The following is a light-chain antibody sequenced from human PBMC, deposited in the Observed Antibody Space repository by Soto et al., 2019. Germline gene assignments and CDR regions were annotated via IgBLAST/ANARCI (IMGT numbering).Light chain of an antibody. CDR3: SLSHSAVVV. J-gene: IGLJ2*01. CDR1: TGPVTSGHW. CDR2: DTN. V-gene: IGLV7-46*01. Sequence: QAVVTQESSLTVSPGGTVTLTCGSSTGPVTSGHWPYWFQQRPGQVPKTRIYDTNNRHPWTPARFSGALLGGKAALTLAGAQPEDEGDYFCSLSHSAVVVFGGGTQLTVL.